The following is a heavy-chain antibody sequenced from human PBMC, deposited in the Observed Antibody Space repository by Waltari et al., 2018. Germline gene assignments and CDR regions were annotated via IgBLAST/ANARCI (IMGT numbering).Heavy chain of an antibody. CDR1: GGPTSSYY. D-gene: IGHD3-3*01. Sequence: QVQLQESGPGLVKPSETLSLTCPVSGGPTSSYYWRWTRQPPGKGLEWIGYIYYSGSTNYNPSLKSRVTISVDTSKNQFSLKLSSVTAADTAVYYCARSGAADFWSGYYEYGMDVWGQRTTVTVSS. J-gene: IGHJ6*02. CDR3: ARSGAADFWSGYYEYGMDV. V-gene: IGHV4-59*01. CDR2: IYYSGST.